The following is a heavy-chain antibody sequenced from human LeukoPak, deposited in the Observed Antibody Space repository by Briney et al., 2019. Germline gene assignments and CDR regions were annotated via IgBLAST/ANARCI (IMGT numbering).Heavy chain of an antibody. J-gene: IGHJ5*02. CDR2: IIPIFGTA. Sequence: SVKVSCKTSGGTFSSYAITWVRQAPGQGLEWMGGIIPIFGTANYAQKFQGRVTITADESTSTAYMELSSLRSEDTAVYYCAVRVSYYYGSGSHRPPMNWFDPWGQGTLVTVSS. CDR1: GGTFSSYA. V-gene: IGHV1-69*13. D-gene: IGHD3-10*01. CDR3: AVRVSYYYGSGSHRPPMNWFDP.